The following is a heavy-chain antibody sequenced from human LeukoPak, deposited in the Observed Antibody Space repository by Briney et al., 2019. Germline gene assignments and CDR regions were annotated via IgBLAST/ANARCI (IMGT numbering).Heavy chain of an antibody. Sequence: GGSLRLSCAASGFTFSSYWMSWVRQAPGKGREWVANIKQDGSEKYYVDSVKGRFTISRDNAKNSLYLQMNSLRAEDTAVYYCARDRSGYSSGEGYWGQGTLVTVSS. J-gene: IGHJ4*02. CDR2: IKQDGSEK. CDR1: GFTFSSYW. V-gene: IGHV3-7*01. D-gene: IGHD6-19*01. CDR3: ARDRSGYSSGEGY.